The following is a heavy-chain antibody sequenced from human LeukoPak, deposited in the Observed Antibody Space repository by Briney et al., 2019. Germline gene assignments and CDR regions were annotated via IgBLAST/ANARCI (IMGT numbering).Heavy chain of an antibody. J-gene: IGHJ4*02. D-gene: IGHD3-3*01. V-gene: IGHV1-2*06. CDR2: INPSRGVT. Sequence: ASVKVSCEVSGYSFSGYFVHWVREAPGQGLEWMGRINPSRGVTNYAQKFQGRVTLTRDTSINTAYMELSSLTFDDTAVYCCATHRVHTAVVIMAFWGQGTPVTVSS. CDR3: ATHRVHTAVVIMAF. CDR1: GYSFSGYF.